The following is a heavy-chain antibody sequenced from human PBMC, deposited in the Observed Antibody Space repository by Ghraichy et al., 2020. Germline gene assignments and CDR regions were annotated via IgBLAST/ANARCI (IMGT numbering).Heavy chain of an antibody. V-gene: IGHV4-59*01. CDR1: GGSISSYF. CDR3: ARVRSIGNGAFDI. CDR2: SYYTGST. Sequence: SETLSLTCNVSGGSISSYFWNWIRQPPGKGLEWIGYSYYTGSTNYNSSLKSRVTISVDTSKNQFSLKLNSVTAADTAVYYCARVRSIGNGAFDIWGQGTMVIVSS. J-gene: IGHJ3*02. D-gene: IGHD3-3*02.